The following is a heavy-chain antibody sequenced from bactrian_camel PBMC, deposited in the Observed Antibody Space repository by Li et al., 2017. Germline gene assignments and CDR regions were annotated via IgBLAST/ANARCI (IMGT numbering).Heavy chain of an antibody. Sequence: HVQLVESGGGLVQPGGSLRLSCAASGRALENNAVGWLRQVPGKEREGVAAIYNGGVSTWYADSVKGRFTISIDDARNTMYLQMNSLKPEDSAAYYCAAAHNTATDFGYWGQGTQVTVSS. J-gene: IGHJ6*01. V-gene: IGHV3S54*01. D-gene: IGHD5*01. CDR1: GRALENNA. CDR2: IYNGGVST. CDR3: AAAHNTATDFGY.